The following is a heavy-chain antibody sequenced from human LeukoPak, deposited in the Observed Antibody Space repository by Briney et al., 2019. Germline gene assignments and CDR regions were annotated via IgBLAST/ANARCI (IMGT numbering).Heavy chain of an antibody. V-gene: IGHV3-33*01. D-gene: IGHD3-22*01. CDR2: IWYDGSNK. CDR1: GFTFSSYG. Sequence: GRSLRLSCAASGFTFSSYGMHWVRQAPGKGLEWVAVIWYDGSNKYYADSVKGRFTISRDNSKNTLYLQMNSLRVEDTAVYYCARDGLDYYDSSGYSRRRLYNWFDPWGQGTLVTVSS. CDR3: ARDGLDYYDSSGYSRRRLYNWFDP. J-gene: IGHJ5*02.